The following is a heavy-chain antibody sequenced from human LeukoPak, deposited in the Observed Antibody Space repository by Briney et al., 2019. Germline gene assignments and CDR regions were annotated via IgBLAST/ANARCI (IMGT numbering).Heavy chain of an antibody. CDR1: GFTFSRNW. V-gene: IGHV3-7*01. D-gene: IGHD3-3*01. CDR3: ARVTTIFGVLKYYYYMDV. J-gene: IGHJ6*03. CDR2: IKEDGSER. Sequence: PGGSLRLSCAASGFTFSRNWMSWVRQAPRKGLEWVANIKEDGSERYYVDSVKGRLTISRDNAKNSLYLQMNSLRAEDTAVYYCARVTTIFGVLKYYYYMDVWGKGTTVTVSS.